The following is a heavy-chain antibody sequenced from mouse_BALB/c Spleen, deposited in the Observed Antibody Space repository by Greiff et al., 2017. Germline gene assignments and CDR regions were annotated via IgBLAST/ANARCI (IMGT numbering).Heavy chain of an antibody. CDR1: GFTFSSYA. Sequence: EVKLMESGGGLVKPGGSLKLSCAASGFTFSSYAMSWVRQTPEKRLEWVASISSGGSTYYPDSVKGRFTISRDNARNILYLQMSSLRSEDTAMYYCARSTMITGYFDYWGQGTTLTVSS. CDR3: ARSTMITGYFDY. V-gene: IGHV5-6-5*01. J-gene: IGHJ2*01. CDR2: ISSGGST. D-gene: IGHD2-4*01.